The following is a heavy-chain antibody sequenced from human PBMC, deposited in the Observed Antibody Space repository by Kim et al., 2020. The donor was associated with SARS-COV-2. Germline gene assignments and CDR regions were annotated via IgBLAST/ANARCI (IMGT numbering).Heavy chain of an antibody. V-gene: IGHV3-43*01. CDR3: ATNLRLLEWVHYYYYGMDV. J-gene: IGHJ6*02. Sequence: GRFTISRDNSKNSLYLQMSSLRTEDTALYYCATNLRLLEWVHYYYYGMDVWGQGTTVTVSS. D-gene: IGHD3-3*01.